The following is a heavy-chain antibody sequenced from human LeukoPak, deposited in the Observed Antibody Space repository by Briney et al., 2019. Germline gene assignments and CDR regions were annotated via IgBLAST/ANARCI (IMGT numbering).Heavy chain of an antibody. CDR1: GGSISSYY. D-gene: IGHD5-24*01. CDR2: IYYSGST. CDR3: ARGARWLYFDY. Sequence: SETLSLTCTVSGGSISSYYWSWIRQPPGKGLEWIGYIYYSGSTNYNPSLKSRVTISVDTSKNRFSLKLSSVTAADTAVYYCARGARWLYFDYWGQGTLVTVSS. V-gene: IGHV4-59*01. J-gene: IGHJ4*02.